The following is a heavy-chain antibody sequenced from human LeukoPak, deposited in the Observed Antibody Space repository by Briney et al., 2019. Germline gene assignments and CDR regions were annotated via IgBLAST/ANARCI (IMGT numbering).Heavy chain of an antibody. V-gene: IGHV3-48*01. J-gene: IGHJ4*02. Sequence: GGSLRLSCAASELTFSSYSMTWVRQAPGKGLEWISYIDSSSGTIHYADSVKGRFIISRDNAKNSLYLQMNSLRAEDTAVYYCARARYCSGDSRYHHFDYWGQGTLVTVSS. CDR2: IDSSSGTI. CDR1: ELTFSSYS. D-gene: IGHD2-15*01. CDR3: ARARYCSGDSRYHHFDY.